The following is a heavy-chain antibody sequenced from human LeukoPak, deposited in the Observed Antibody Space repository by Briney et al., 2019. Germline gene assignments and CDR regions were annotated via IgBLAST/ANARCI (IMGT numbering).Heavy chain of an antibody. CDR2: INWNGGGT. CDR1: GFTFKDYG. CDR3: AKHMRATNTYSFFGLDV. J-gene: IGHJ6*02. V-gene: IGHV3-9*01. Sequence: QPGRSLRLSCAATGFTFKDYGMHWVRQPPGKGLEWVSSINWNGGGTDYADSVEGRFTISRDNAKNSPYLQLSSLRPEDTALYYCAKHMRATNTYSFFGLDVWGQGTTVTVSS. D-gene: IGHD1-26*01.